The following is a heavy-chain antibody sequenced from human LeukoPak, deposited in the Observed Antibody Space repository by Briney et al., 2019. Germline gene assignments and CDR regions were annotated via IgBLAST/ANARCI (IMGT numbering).Heavy chain of an antibody. CDR3: ARSDYVWGSYSPEYFQH. CDR2: ISAYNGNT. V-gene: IGHV1-18*01. CDR1: GYTFTSYG. Sequence: ASVKVSCKASGYTFTSYGISWVRQAPGQGLEWMGWISAYNGNTNCAQKLQGRVTMTTDTSTSTAYMELRSLRSDDTAVYYCARSDYVWGSYSPEYFQHWGQGTLVTVAS. J-gene: IGHJ1*01. D-gene: IGHD3-16*01.